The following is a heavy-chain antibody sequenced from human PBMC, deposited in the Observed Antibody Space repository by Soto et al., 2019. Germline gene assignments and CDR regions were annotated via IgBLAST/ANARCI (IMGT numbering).Heavy chain of an antibody. D-gene: IGHD6-13*01. CDR3: ARCIAAADYYYYYGMDV. J-gene: IGHJ6*02. CDR2: INAGNGNT. Sequence: QVPLVQSGAEVKKPGASVKVSCKASGYTFTSYAMHWVRQAPGQRLEWMGWINAGNGNTKYSQKFQGRVTITRDTAASTAYMELSSLRSEDTAVYYCARCIAAADYYYYYGMDVWGQGTTVTVSS. CDR1: GYTFTSYA. V-gene: IGHV1-3*01.